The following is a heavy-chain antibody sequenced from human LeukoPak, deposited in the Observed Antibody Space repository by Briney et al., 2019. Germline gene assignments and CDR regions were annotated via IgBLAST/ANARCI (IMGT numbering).Heavy chain of an antibody. D-gene: IGHD3-10*01. J-gene: IGHJ4*02. V-gene: IGHV1-3*01. CDR2: INAGNGKT. Sequence: ASVKVSCKASGYTFTGYAMHWVRQAPGQRLECMGWINAGNGKTKYSQEFQGRVTITRDTSASTAYMELSSLRSEDTAVYYCARGIWFGILLYPYYFDYWGQGTLVTVSS. CDR3: ARGIWFGILLYPYYFDY. CDR1: GYTFTGYA.